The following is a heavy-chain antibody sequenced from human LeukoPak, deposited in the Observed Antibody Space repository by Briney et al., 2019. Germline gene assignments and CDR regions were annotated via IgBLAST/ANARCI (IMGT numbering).Heavy chain of an antibody. V-gene: IGHV4-59*05. J-gene: IGHJ4*02. Sequence: PSETLSLTCSVSDDSITIYYWTWIRQPPGKGPEWIGSIFYGGSTYYNVSLESRVTISVDTSRNQFFLKLNSVTAADTAVYYCARLQRGGTYWLYYFDSWGQGTLVTVSS. CDR3: ARLQRGGTYWLYYFDS. CDR1: DDSITIYY. D-gene: IGHD1-26*01. CDR2: IFYGGST.